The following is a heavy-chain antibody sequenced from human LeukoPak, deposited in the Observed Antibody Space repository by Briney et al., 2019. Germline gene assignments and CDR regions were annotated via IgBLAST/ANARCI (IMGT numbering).Heavy chain of an antibody. CDR3: ARRPVVTIFGVVITLFDY. D-gene: IGHD3-3*01. Sequence: SETLSLTCTVSGGSISSSSYYWGWIRQPPGKGLEWIGSIYYSGSTYYNPSLKSRVTIPVDTSKNQFSLKLSSVTAADTAVYYCARRPVVTIFGVVITLFDYWGQGTLVTVSS. CDR1: GGSISSSSYY. J-gene: IGHJ4*02. CDR2: IYYSGST. V-gene: IGHV4-39*01.